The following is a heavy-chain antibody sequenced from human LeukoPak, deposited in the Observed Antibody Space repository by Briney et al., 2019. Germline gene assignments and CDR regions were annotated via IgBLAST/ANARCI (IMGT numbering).Heavy chain of an antibody. CDR3: ARADCSSTSCLNAFDI. CDR2: INPNSGGT. V-gene: IGHV1-2*06. CDR1: GYTFTGYY. D-gene: IGHD2-2*01. J-gene: IGHJ3*02. Sequence: ASVKVSCKASGYTFTGYYMHWVRQAPGQGLEWMGRINPNSGGTNYAQKFQGRVTMTRDTSISTAYMEPSRLRSDDTAVYYCARADCSSTSCLNAFDIWGQGTMVTVSS.